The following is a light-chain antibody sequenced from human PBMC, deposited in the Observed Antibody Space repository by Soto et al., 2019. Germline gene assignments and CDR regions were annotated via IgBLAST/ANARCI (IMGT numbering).Light chain of an antibody. V-gene: IGKV3-20*01. J-gene: IGKJ2*01. CDR3: HKYDNAPQT. Sequence: EIVLTQSPGTLSLSPGERATLSCRASQTLRRTYIAWYQQKPGQAPRVLIYGASKRATGIPDRFSGSGSGTDFSLTISRLEPEDFAVYYCHKYDNAPQTYGQGNKVDIK. CDR1: QTLRRTY. CDR2: GAS.